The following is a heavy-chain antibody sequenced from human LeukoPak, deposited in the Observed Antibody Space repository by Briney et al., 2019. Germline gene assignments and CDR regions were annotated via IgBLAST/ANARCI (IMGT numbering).Heavy chain of an antibody. D-gene: IGHD3-22*01. CDR1: GGSISTYY. CDR3: ASNHYDSSGYYID. V-gene: IGHV4-59*08. CDR2: IYYIGSI. Sequence: SETLSLTCTVSGGSISTYYWSWIRQPPGKGLEWLAYIYYIGSINCNPSLKGRVTISVDTSKNQFPLKLTSVTAADTAVYYCASNHYDSSGYYIDWGQGTLVTVSS. J-gene: IGHJ4*02.